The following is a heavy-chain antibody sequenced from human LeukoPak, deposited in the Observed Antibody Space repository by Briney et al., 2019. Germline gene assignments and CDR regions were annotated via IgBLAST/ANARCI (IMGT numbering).Heavy chain of an antibody. Sequence: SETLSLTCTVSGGSISSYYWSWIRQPPGKGLEWIGYIYYCGSTNYNPSLKSRVTISVDTSKNQFSLKLSSVTAADTAVYYCARYNDYGATNWFDPWGQGTLVTVSS. D-gene: IGHD4-17*01. CDR2: IYYCGST. CDR1: GGSISSYY. J-gene: IGHJ5*02. CDR3: ARYNDYGATNWFDP. V-gene: IGHV4-59*01.